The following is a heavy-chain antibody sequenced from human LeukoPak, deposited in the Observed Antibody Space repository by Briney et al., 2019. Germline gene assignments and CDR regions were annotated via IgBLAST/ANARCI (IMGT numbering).Heavy chain of an antibody. CDR3: ANGGDYGSGSYYTHFDY. Sequence: GGSLRLSCAASGFTFSSYGMQWVGQAPGKGLEWVAVISYDGSNKYYADSVKGRFTISRDNSKNTLYLQMNSLRAEDTAVYYCANGGDYGSGSYYTHFDYWGQGTLVTVSS. V-gene: IGHV3-30*18. D-gene: IGHD3-10*01. CDR1: GFTFSSYG. CDR2: ISYDGSNK. J-gene: IGHJ4*02.